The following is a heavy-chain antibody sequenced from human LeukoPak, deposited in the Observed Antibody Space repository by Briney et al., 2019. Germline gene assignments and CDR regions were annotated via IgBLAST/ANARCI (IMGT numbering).Heavy chain of an antibody. V-gene: IGHV3-43*01. J-gene: IGHJ4*02. Sequence: GGSLRLSCAASGFTFDDYTMHWVRQAPGKGLEWVSLISWDGGSTYYADSVKGRFTISRDNARDSLYLQMNSLRDDDTSVYFCARDASALYWGRGTLVTVSS. CDR1: GFTFDDYT. CDR2: ISWDGGST. CDR3: ARDASALY. D-gene: IGHD6-19*01.